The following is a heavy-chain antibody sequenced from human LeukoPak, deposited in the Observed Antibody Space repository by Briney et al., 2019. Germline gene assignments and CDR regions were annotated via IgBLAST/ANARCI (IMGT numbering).Heavy chain of an antibody. J-gene: IGHJ5*02. V-gene: IGHV4-4*07. Sequence: SETLSLTCRVSGGSLSSYHWSWIRQAAGKGLEWIGRIYATGITNYNPSLKSRVTMSVDTSKNQFSLRMRSVTAADTAVYYCARDPGYSSGWNWLDPWGQGTLVTVSS. CDR3: ARDPGYSSGWNWLDP. D-gene: IGHD6-19*01. CDR1: GGSLSSYH. CDR2: IYATGIT.